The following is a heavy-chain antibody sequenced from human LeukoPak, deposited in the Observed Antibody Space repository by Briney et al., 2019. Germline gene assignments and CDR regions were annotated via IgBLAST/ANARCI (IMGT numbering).Heavy chain of an antibody. V-gene: IGHV4-39*07. D-gene: IGHD6-13*01. Sequence: SETLSLTCTVSGGSISSSGYFWGWIRQPPGKGLEWIGNIYSSGNTYYNPSLKSRVTMSIDTSKNQFSLKLSSVTAADTAVYYCAREGTSSWSFQPFDYWGQGTLVTVSS. J-gene: IGHJ4*02. CDR3: AREGTSSWSFQPFDY. CDR2: IYSSGNT. CDR1: GGSISSSGYF.